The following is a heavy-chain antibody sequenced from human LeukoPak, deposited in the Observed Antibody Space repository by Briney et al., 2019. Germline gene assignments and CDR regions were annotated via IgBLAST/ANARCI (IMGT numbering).Heavy chain of an antibody. CDR3: ARDYTGEFHYYYYGMDV. D-gene: IGHD2-2*02. CDR1: GFTFSDYY. CDR2: ISSSSSII. J-gene: IGHJ6*02. V-gene: IGHV3-11*01. Sequence: GGSLRLSCAASGFTFSDYYMTRIRQAPGKGLEWVSYISSSSSIIYCADSVKVRSTISRDNAKNSLYLQMNSLRAEDTAVYYCARDYTGEFHYYYYGMDVWGQGTTVTVSS.